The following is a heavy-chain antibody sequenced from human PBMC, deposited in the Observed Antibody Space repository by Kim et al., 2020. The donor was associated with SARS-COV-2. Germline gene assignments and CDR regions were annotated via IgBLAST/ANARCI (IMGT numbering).Heavy chain of an antibody. CDR3: ARVGKGYFDY. V-gene: IGHV4-31*03. Sequence: SETLSLTCTVSGGSISSGGYYWSWIRQHPGKGLEWIGYIYYSGSTYYNPSLKSRVTISVDTSKNQFSLKLSSVTAADTAVYYCARVGKGYFDYWGQGTLVTVSS. CDR1: GGSISSGGYY. CDR2: IYYSGST. J-gene: IGHJ4*02.